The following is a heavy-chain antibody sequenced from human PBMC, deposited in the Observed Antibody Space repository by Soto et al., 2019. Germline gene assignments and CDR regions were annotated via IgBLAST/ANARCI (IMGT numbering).Heavy chain of an antibody. D-gene: IGHD3-22*01. Sequence: PSETLSLPCSVYGWSFSGYYWSWIRQPPGKGLEWIGEINHSGSTNYNPSLKSRVTISVDTSKNQFSLKLSSVTAADTAVYYCARGGQSKDSSGCDYWGQGTLVTVSS. CDR1: GWSFSGYY. V-gene: IGHV4-34*01. J-gene: IGHJ4*02. CDR3: ARGGQSKDSSGCDY. CDR2: INHSGST.